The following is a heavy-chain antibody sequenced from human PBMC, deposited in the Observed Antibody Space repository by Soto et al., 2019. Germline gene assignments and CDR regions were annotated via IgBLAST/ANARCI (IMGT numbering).Heavy chain of an antibody. J-gene: IGHJ6*02. D-gene: IGHD3-10*01. V-gene: IGHV3-33*06. CDR2: LWFDGSNE. Sequence: SLRLSCAASGFPFSRYDMHWVCQAPGKGLEWVAVLWFDGSNEYYADSVQGRFTISRDNSKNTLYLQMDSLRAEDTAVYYCAKVLYASESFDSEEAPYGMDVWGQGTTVTVSS. CDR3: AKVLYASESFDSEEAPYGMDV. CDR1: GFPFSRYD.